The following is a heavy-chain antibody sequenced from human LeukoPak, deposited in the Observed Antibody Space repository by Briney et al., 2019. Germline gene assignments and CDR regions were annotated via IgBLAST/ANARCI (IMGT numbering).Heavy chain of an antibody. CDR3: ARDDGKYNTDY. D-gene: IGHD1-1*01. J-gene: IGHJ4*02. CDR2: TNLKSGGL. V-gene: IGHV1-2*02. CDR1: GYTFSGYH. Sequence: ASVKVSCKVSGYTFSGYHMHWVRQAPGQGLEWMGLTNLKSGGLNYAQKFQGRVTMTRDTSISTAYMELTRLTSDDTAMYYCARDDGKYNTDYWGQGTLVTVSS.